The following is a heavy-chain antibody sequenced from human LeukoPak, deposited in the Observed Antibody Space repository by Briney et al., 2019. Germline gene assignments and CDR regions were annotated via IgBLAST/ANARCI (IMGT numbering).Heavy chain of an antibody. J-gene: IGHJ3*02. CDR3: ARDRDSSSSVGAFDI. CDR2: ISSSGSTI. V-gene: IGHV3-11*04. CDR1: GFTFSDYY. Sequence: GGSLRLSCAASGFTFSDYYMSWIRQAPGKGLEWVSYISSSGSTIYYADSVKGRFTISRDNAKNSLYLQMNSLRAEDTAVYYCARDRDSSSSVGAFDIWGQGTMVTVSS. D-gene: IGHD6-6*01.